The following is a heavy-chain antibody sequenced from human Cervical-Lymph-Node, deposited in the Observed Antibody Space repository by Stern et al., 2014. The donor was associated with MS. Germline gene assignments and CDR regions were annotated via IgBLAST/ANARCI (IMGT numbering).Heavy chain of an antibody. CDR1: GFSLSTSGVG. CDR3: AHTLSGSYGDYYYYYGMDV. Sequence: EESGPTLVKPTQTLTLTCTFSGFSLSTSGVGVGWIRQPPGKALEWLALIYWDDDKRYSPSLKSRLTITKDTSKTQVVLTMTNMDPVDTATYYCAHTLSGSYGDYYYYYGMDVWGQGTTVTVSS. J-gene: IGHJ6*02. D-gene: IGHD4-17*01. V-gene: IGHV2-5*02. CDR2: IYWDDDK.